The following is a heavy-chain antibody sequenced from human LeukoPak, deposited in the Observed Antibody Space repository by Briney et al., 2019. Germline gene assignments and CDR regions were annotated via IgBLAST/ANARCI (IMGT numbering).Heavy chain of an antibody. V-gene: IGHV4-30-2*01. CDR2: IYHSGST. CDR1: GGSIISGGYS. CDR3: ARSHYYGSGSLDY. Sequence: SQTLSLTCAVSGGSIISGGYSWSWIRQPPGKGLEWIGYIYHSGSTYYNPSLKRRVTISVDRSKNQFSLKLSSVTAADTAVYYCARSHYYGSGSLDYWGQGPLVTVSS. D-gene: IGHD3-10*01. J-gene: IGHJ4*02.